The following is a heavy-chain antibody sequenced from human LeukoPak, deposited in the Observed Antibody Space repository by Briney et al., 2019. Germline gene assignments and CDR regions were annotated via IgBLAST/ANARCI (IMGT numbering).Heavy chain of an antibody. J-gene: IGHJ6*03. D-gene: IGHD3-22*01. CDR3: AKDLRQTMIVWVDYYMDV. CDR2: ISGSGGST. V-gene: IGHV3-23*01. Sequence: GGSLRLSCAASGFTFSSYAMSWVRQAPGKGLEWVSAISGSGGSTYYADSVKGRFTISRDNSKNTLYLQMNSLRAEDTAVYYCAKDLRQTMIVWVDYYMDVWGKGTTVTISS. CDR1: GFTFSSYA.